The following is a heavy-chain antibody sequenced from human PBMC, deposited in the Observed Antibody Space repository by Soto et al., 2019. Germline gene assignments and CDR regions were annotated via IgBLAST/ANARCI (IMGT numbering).Heavy chain of an antibody. CDR1: GFTFSSYI. J-gene: IGHJ5*02. CDR2: ISSSSSTI. Sequence: GGSLRLSCAASGFTFSSYIMNWVRQAPGKGLEWVSYISSSSSTIYYADSVKGRFTISRDNAKNSLYLQMNSLRDEDTAVYYCASGGTTPNWFDPWGQGTMVTVYS. D-gene: IGHD1-7*01. V-gene: IGHV3-48*02. CDR3: ASGGTTPNWFDP.